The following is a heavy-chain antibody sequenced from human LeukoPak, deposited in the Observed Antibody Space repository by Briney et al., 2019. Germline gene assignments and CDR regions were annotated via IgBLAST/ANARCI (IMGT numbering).Heavy chain of an antibody. Sequence: GGSLRLSCAASGFSFISYSMNWVRQAPGKGLEWVSSISSSSSDIYYADLVKGRFTISRDNAKNSLYLQMNSLRAEDTAIYYYARNGNGLKPLDYWGQGTLVIVSS. CDR2: ISSSSSDI. CDR1: GFSFISYS. J-gene: IGHJ4*02. D-gene: IGHD2-8*01. CDR3: ARNGNGLKPLDY. V-gene: IGHV3-21*01.